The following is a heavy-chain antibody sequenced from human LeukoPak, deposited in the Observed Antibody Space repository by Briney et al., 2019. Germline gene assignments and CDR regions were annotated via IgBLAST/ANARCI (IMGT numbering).Heavy chain of an antibody. CDR1: GGSISSYY. CDR3: ARVGYSSSGNYYNDRGAFDY. J-gene: IGHJ4*02. Sequence: SETLSLTCTVSGGSISSYYWSWIWQPPGKGLEWIGYIYYSGNTNYNPSLKSRVTISVDTSKNQFSLKLSSVTAADTAVYYCARVGYSSSGNYYNDRGAFDYWGQGTLVTVSS. D-gene: IGHD3-10*01. CDR2: IYYSGNT. V-gene: IGHV4-59*01.